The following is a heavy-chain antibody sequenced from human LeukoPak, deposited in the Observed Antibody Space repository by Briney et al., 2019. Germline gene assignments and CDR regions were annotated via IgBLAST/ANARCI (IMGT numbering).Heavy chain of an antibody. CDR2: IYSGGST. CDR1: GFTVSSNY. CDR3: LRDLNWSLDQ. Sequence: GGSLRLSCAASGFTVSSNYMSWVRQAPGKGLEWVSVIYSGGSTYYADSVKGRFTISRDNSKNTLYLQMNSLRAEDTAVYYCLRDLNWSLDQWGQGTLVTVSS. D-gene: IGHD1-20*01. V-gene: IGHV3-53*01. J-gene: IGHJ4*02.